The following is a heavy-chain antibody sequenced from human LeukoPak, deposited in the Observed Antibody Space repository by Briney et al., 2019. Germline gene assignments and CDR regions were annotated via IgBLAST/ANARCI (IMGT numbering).Heavy chain of an antibody. CDR3: ARSGDFWSGYFDY. J-gene: IGHJ4*02. CDR1: GGSFSGYY. D-gene: IGHD3-3*01. V-gene: IGHV4-34*01. Sequence: SETPSLTCAVYGGSFSGYYWSWIRQPPGKGLEWIGEINHSGSTNYNPSLKSRVTISVDTSKNQFSLKLSSVTAADTAVYYCARSGDFWSGYFDYWGQGTLVTVSS. CDR2: INHSGST.